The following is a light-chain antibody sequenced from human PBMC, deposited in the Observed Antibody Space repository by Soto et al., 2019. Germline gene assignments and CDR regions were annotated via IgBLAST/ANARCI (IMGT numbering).Light chain of an antibody. CDR3: SSFTGSSYV. Sequence: QSVLTQPASVSGSPGQSITISCTGTISDVGNNNYVSWYQHNPGRAPKVMICDVTNRPSGVSNRFSGSKSGNTASLTISGLQAEDEADYYCSSFTGSSYVFGTGTRSPS. CDR1: ISDVGNNNY. J-gene: IGLJ1*01. CDR2: DVT. V-gene: IGLV2-14*03.